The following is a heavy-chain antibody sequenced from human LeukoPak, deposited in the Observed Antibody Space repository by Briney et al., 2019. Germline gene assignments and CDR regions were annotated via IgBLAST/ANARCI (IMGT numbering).Heavy chain of an antibody. CDR3: ARAAAALYFQH. J-gene: IGHJ1*01. V-gene: IGHV3-48*04. Sequence: GSLRLSCAASGFTFSSYSMNWVRQAPGKGLEWVSYISSSSSTIYYADSVKGRFTISRDNAKNSLYLQMNSLRAEDTAVYYCARAAAALYFQHWGQGTLVTVSS. CDR2: ISSSSSTI. D-gene: IGHD6-13*01. CDR1: GFTFSSYS.